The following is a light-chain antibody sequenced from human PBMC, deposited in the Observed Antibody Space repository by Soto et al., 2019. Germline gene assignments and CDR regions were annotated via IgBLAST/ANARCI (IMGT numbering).Light chain of an antibody. CDR3: QQYDKWPGT. CDR1: ENIDNN. CDR2: DAS. Sequence: DIVMTQSPATLSVSPGDRATLSCRASENIDNNLAWYQQKPGQSPTLLIYDASTRTSGLPARFSGSGSGAAFNLTISSLQSEDFAVYYCQQYDKWPGTFGQGNLVDTK. V-gene: IGKV3-15*01. J-gene: IGKJ1*01.